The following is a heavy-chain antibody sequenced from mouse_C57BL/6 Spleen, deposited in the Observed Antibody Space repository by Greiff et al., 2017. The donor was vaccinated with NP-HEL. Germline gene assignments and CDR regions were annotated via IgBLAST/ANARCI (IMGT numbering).Heavy chain of an antibody. D-gene: IGHD3-1*01. CDR2: ISYSGST. V-gene: IGHV3-1*01. CDR3: ARGGLYGSWFAY. J-gene: IGHJ3*01. Sequence: EVQRVESGPGMVKPSQSLSLTCTVTGYSITSGYDWHWIRHFPGNKLEWMGYISYSGSTNYNPSLKSRISITHDTSKNHFFLKLNSVTTEDTATYYCARGGLYGSWFAYWGQGTLVTVSA. CDR1: GYSITSGYD.